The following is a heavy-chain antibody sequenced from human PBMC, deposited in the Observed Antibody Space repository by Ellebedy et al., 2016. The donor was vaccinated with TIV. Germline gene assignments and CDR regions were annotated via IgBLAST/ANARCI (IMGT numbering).Heavy chain of an antibody. CDR3: ARDPNHSNGAVGFDP. CDR1: GYTFTGYY. V-gene: IGHV1-2*02. D-gene: IGHD6-25*01. CDR2: INPNSGGT. Sequence: ASVKVSCKASGYTFTGYYMHWVRQAPGQGLEWMGWINPNSGGTNYAQKFQGRVTMTRDTSISTAYMELSRLRSDDTAVYYCARDPNHSNGAVGFDPWGQGTLVTVSS. J-gene: IGHJ5*02.